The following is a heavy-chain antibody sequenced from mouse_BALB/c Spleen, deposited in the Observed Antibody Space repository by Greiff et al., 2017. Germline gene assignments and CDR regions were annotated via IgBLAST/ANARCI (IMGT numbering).Heavy chain of an antibody. CDR2: IRLKSNNYAT. V-gene: IGHV6-6*02. J-gene: IGHJ4*01. CDR1: GFTFSNYW. Sequence: EVKVEESGGGLVQPGGSMKLSCVASGFTFSNYWMNWVRQSPEKGLEWVAEIRLKSNNYATHYAESVKGRFTISRDDSKSSVYLQMNNLRAEDTGIYYCTRDSSGYHYAMDYWGQGTSVTVSS. D-gene: IGHD3-2*01. CDR3: TRDSSGYHYAMDY.